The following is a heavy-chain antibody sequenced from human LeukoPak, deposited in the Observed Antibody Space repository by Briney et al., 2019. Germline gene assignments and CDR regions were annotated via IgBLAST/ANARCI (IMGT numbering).Heavy chain of an antibody. D-gene: IGHD3-10*01. V-gene: IGHV1-69*13. Sequence: ASVKVSCKASGGTFSSYAISWVRQAPGQGLEWMGGIIPIFGTANYAQKFQGRVTITADESTSTAYMELSSLRSEDTAVYYCARELGYYRSGPANHNAFDIWGQGTMVTVSS. CDR2: IIPIFGTA. CDR3: ARELGYYRSGPANHNAFDI. J-gene: IGHJ3*02. CDR1: GGTFSSYA.